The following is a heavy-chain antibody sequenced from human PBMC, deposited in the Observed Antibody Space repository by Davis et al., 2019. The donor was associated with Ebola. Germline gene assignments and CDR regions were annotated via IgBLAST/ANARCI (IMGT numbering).Heavy chain of an antibody. V-gene: IGHV1-69*13. CDR2: IIPIFGTA. CDR3: ARDPPHRSSTSCYTSDAFDI. J-gene: IGHJ3*02. CDR1: GGTFSRYA. Sequence: SVKVSCKASGGTFSRYAISWVRQAPGQGLEWMGGIIPIFGTANYAQKFQGRVTITADESTSTAYMELSSLRSEDTAVYYCARDPPHRSSTSCYTSDAFDIWGQGTMVTVSS. D-gene: IGHD2-2*02.